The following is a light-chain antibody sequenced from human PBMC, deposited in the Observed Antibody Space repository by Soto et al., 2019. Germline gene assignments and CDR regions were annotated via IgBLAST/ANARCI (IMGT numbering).Light chain of an antibody. CDR2: EVS. CDR1: SSDVGGYNY. CDR3: SSYTRSSTLVV. V-gene: IGLV2-14*01. J-gene: IGLJ2*01. Sequence: QSALTQPASVSGSPGQSITISCTGTSSDVGGYNYVSWYQQHPGKAPKLMIYEVSNRPSGVANRFSGSKSGNTASLTISGLQAEDDADYYCSSYTRSSTLVVFGGGTKVTVL.